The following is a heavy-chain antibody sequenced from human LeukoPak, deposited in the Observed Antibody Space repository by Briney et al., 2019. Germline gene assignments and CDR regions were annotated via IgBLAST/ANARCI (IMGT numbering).Heavy chain of an antibody. CDR1: GFTFSDYY. Sequence: PGGSLRLSCAASGFTFSDYYMSWIRQAPGKGLEWVSYISSSGSTIYYADSVKGRFTISRDNAKNSLYLQMNSLRAEDTAVYYCARESCSGVSCYVYSPGQFDYWGQGTLVTVSS. CDR3: ARESCSGVSCYVYSPGQFDY. CDR2: ISSSGSTI. V-gene: IGHV3-11*01. D-gene: IGHD2-15*01. J-gene: IGHJ4*02.